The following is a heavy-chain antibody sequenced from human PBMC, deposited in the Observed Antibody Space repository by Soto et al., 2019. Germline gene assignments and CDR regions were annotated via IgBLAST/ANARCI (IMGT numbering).Heavy chain of an antibody. CDR2: IYYSGST. D-gene: IGHD4-4*01. CDR3: ARESVGLTNYPFDY. V-gene: IGHV4-61*08. CDR1: GGSISSGGYS. Sequence: PSATLSLTCAVSGGSISSGGYSWSWIRQPPGKGLEWIGYIYYSGSTNYNPSLKSRVTISVDTSKNQFSLKLTSMTAADTAMYYCARESVGLTNYPFDYWGQGTLVTVSS. J-gene: IGHJ4*02.